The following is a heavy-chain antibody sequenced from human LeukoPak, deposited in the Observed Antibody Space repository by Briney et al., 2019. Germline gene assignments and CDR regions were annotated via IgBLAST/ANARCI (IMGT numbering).Heavy chain of an antibody. CDR1: GYTFTSYG. Sequence: ASVTVTSTASGYTFTSYGIIWVRQSPGQGLEWMEWISAYNGNTNYAQKLQGRVTITTDTSTSTAYMELTSLRSDDTAVDYCGGDESSNSWLYYWGRGTLVSVSS. D-gene: IGHD6-13*01. CDR2: ISAYNGNT. J-gene: IGHJ4*02. CDR3: GGDESSNSWLYY. V-gene: IGHV1-18*01.